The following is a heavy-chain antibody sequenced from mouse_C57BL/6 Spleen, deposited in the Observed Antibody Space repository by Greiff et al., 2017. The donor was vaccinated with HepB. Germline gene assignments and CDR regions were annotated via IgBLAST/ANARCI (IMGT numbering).Heavy chain of an antibody. CDR3: ARWGYYGSRYFDV. D-gene: IGHD1-1*01. V-gene: IGHV3-6*01. CDR1: GYSITSGYY. Sequence: EVKLMESGPGLVKPSQSLSLTCSVTGYSITSGYYWNWIRQFPGNKLEWMGYISYDGSNNYNPSLKNRISITRDTSKNQFFLKLNSVTTEDTATYYCARWGYYGSRYFDVWGTGTTVTVSS. J-gene: IGHJ1*03. CDR2: ISYDGSN.